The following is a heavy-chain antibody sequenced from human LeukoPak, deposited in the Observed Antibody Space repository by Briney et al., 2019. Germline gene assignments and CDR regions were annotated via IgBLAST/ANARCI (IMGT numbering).Heavy chain of an antibody. V-gene: IGHV1-46*01. CDR1: GYTFTSYY. CDR3: ARDRSVEGFDY. D-gene: IGHD5-24*01. J-gene: IGHJ4*02. Sequence: GASVKVSCKASGYTFTSYYMHWVRQAPGQGLEWMGIINPSGGSTSYAQKFQGRVTMTRDMSTSTVYMELSSLRSEDTAVYYCARDRSVEGFDYWGQGTLVTVSS. CDR2: INPSGGST.